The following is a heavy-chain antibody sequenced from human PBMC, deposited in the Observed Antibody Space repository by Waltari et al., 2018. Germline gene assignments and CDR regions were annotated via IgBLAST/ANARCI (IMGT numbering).Heavy chain of an antibody. Sequence: QVQLQESGPRLVKPSETLSLTCTVSGGSIRSHYWSWIRQSPGKGLEWVGYVFHSGSTNYNTSLKSRVTMSLDTSKSQFSLKLTSVTPADTAVYYCARDILHSFYYYMDVWGKGTMVTVSS. J-gene: IGHJ6*03. CDR1: GGSIRSHY. CDR3: ARDILHSFYYYMDV. V-gene: IGHV4-59*11. CDR2: VFHSGST. D-gene: IGHD5-18*01.